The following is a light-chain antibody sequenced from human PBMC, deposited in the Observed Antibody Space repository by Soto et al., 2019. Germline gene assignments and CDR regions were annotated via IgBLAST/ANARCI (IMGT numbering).Light chain of an antibody. CDR3: HQRSNWWT. CDR2: KAS. V-gene: IGKV1-39*01. Sequence: DIQMTQSPSSLSASVGDRVTITCRASQSISSYLDWYQQKPGKAPKLLIYKASTLKSGVPSRFSGSGSGTDFTLTISSLEPEDFAVYYCHQRSNWWTFGQGTKVDIK. J-gene: IGKJ1*01. CDR1: QSISSY.